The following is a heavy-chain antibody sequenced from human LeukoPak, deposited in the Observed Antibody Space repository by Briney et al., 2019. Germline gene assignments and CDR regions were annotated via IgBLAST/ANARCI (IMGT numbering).Heavy chain of an antibody. J-gene: IGHJ4*02. V-gene: IGHV3-23*01. Sequence: GGSLRLSCAASGFTFSSYAMSWVRQAPGKGLEWVSAISGSGGSTYYADSVKGRFTISRDNSKNTLYLQMNSLRAEDTAVYYCAKDSGYSYGQIGYFDYWGQGTLVTVSS. CDR3: AKDSGYSYGQIGYFDY. CDR1: GFTFSSYA. D-gene: IGHD5-18*01. CDR2: ISGSGGST.